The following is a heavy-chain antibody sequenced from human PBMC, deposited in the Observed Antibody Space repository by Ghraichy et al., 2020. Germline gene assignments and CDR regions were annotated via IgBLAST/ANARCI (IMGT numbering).Heavy chain of an antibody. CDR2: IYYSGST. CDR3: ARDGNYYDSSGYYLDYYYGMDV. J-gene: IGHJ6*02. D-gene: IGHD3-22*01. Sequence: SETLSLTCTVSGGSISSYYWSWIRQPPGKGLEWIGYIYYSGSTNYNPSLKSRVTISVDTSKNQFSLKLSSVTAADTAVYYCARDGNYYDSSGYYLDYYYGMDVWGQGTTVTVSS. V-gene: IGHV4-59*01. CDR1: GGSISSYY.